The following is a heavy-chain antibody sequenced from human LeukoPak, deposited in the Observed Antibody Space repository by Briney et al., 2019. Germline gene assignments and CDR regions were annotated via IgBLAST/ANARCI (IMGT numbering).Heavy chain of an antibody. J-gene: IGHJ6*03. Sequence: GGSLRLSCAASGFTFSTYGMHWVRQAPGKGLEWVAVISYDGSNSYYADSVKGRFTISRDNSKNTLYLQMNSLRAEDTAVYYCARDNKQHYYYYYYMDVWGKGTTVTDSS. CDR3: ARDNKQHYYYYYYMDV. CDR1: GFTFSTYG. D-gene: IGHD6-13*01. CDR2: ISYDGSNS. V-gene: IGHV3-30*03.